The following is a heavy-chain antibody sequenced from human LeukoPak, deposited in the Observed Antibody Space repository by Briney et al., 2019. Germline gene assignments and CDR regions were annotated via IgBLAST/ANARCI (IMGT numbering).Heavy chain of an antibody. D-gene: IGHD3-16*02. CDR3: ARATITFGGVIVIPNAFDI. CDR1: GFTVSSNY. CDR2: IYSGGST. J-gene: IGHJ3*02. Sequence: GGSLRLSCAAAGFTVSSNYMSWVRQAPGKGLEWVSVIYSGGSTYYADSVKGRFTISRDNSKNTLYLQMNSLRAEDTAVYYCARATITFGGVIVIPNAFDIWGQGTMVTVSS. V-gene: IGHV3-66*01.